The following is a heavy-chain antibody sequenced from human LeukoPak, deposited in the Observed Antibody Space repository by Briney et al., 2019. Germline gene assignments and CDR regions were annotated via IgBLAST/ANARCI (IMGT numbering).Heavy chain of an antibody. V-gene: IGHV3-23*01. D-gene: IGHD6-19*01. CDR1: RFTFSSYA. CDR3: AKDFDSSGWQYDAFDM. J-gene: IGHJ3*02. Sequence: GGSLRLSCAASRFTFSSYAMNWVRQPPGKGLEWVSAITGSGGSTYYADSVKGRFTISRDNSKNTLYLQMNSLRTEDTAVYYCAKDFDSSGWQYDAFDMWGQGTMVTVSS. CDR2: ITGSGGST.